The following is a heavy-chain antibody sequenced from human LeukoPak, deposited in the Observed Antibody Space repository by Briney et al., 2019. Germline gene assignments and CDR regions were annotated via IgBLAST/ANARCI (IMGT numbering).Heavy chain of an antibody. CDR1: GGSISSGDYY. CDR3: ARLNLTGYYNVIDY. Sequence: PSETLSLTCTVSGGSISSGDYYWSWIRQPPGKGLEWIGYIYYSGSTYYNPSLKSRVTISVDTSKNQFSLKLSSVTAADTAVYYCARLNLTGYYNVIDYWGQGTLVTVSS. V-gene: IGHV4-30-4*08. J-gene: IGHJ4*02. CDR2: IYYSGST. D-gene: IGHD3-9*01.